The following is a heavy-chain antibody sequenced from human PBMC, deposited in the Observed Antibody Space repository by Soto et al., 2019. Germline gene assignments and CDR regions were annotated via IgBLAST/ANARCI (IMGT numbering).Heavy chain of an antibody. CDR1: GFTFSSYG. D-gene: IGHD4-17*01. Sequence: PGGSLRLSCAASGFTFSSYGMHWVRQAPGKGLEWVAVIWYDGSNKYYADSVKGRFTISSDNSKNTLYLQLNSLRAEDTAVYYCARDLRGDYVYYYGIDLWRQGTTVTVSS. CDR3: ARDLRGDYVYYYGIDL. J-gene: IGHJ6*02. V-gene: IGHV3-33*01. CDR2: IWYDGSNK.